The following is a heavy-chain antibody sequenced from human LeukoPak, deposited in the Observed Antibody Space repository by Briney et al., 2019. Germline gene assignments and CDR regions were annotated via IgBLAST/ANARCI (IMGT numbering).Heavy chain of an antibody. Sequence: SETLSLTCSVSGGSISSGSYYWSWIRQPAGKGLEWIGRIYTSGSTNYNPSLKSRVTISVDTSKNQFSLKLSSVTAADTAVYYCARAPYYYYYYMDVWGKGTTVTVSS. CDR2: IYTSGST. V-gene: IGHV4-61*02. CDR3: ARAPYYYYYYMDV. J-gene: IGHJ6*03. CDR1: GGSISSGSYY.